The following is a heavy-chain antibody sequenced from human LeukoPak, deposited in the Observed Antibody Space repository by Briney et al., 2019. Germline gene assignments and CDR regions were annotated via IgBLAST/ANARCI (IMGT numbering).Heavy chain of an antibody. D-gene: IGHD5-18*01. Sequence: ASVKVSCKASGYTFTSYAMHWVRHAPGQRLEWMGWINAVNGNTKYTQEFQGRVTITRDTSASTAYMELSSLRSEDMAVYYCAREVRGYSYGTGPSLNYYYYMDVWGKGTTVTVSS. CDR3: AREVRGYSYGTGPSLNYYYYMDV. V-gene: IGHV1-3*03. CDR2: INAVNGNT. J-gene: IGHJ6*03. CDR1: GYTFTSYA.